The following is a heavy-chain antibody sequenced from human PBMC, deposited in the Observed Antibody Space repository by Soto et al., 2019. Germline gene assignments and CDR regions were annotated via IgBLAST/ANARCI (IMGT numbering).Heavy chain of an antibody. V-gene: IGHV4-4*02. CDR3: ARVSGSYYYGMDV. CDR2: IYHSGST. D-gene: IGHD1-26*01. Sequence: SETRCLTCAVSGGSISRSNWWGWVRQPPGKGLEWIGEIYHSGSTNYNPSLKSRVTISVDKSKNQFSLKLSSVTAADTAVYYCARVSGSYYYGMDVWGQGTTVTVS. J-gene: IGHJ6*02. CDR1: GGSISRSNW.